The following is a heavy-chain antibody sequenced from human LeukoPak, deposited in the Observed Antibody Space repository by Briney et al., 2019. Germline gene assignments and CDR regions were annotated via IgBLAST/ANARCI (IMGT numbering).Heavy chain of an antibody. CDR2: IYYSGST. V-gene: IGHV4-59*01. D-gene: IGHD4-23*01. Sequence: SETLSLTCTVSGGSISSYYWSWIRQPPGKGLEWIGYIYYSGSTNCNPSVKSRVAMSVDTSKKQSSLKLSSLTAADTAVYYCARGGTAVIAPYAFDIWGQGTMVTVSS. J-gene: IGHJ3*02. CDR1: GGSISSYY. CDR3: ARGGTAVIAPYAFDI.